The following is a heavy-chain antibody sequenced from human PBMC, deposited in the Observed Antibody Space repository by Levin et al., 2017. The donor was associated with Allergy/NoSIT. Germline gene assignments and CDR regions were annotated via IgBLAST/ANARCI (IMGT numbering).Heavy chain of an antibody. Sequence: GGSLRLSCAASGFAFSSYWMSWVRQAPGEGLEWVANTKNDGTEKFYVDSVKGRFTISRVTATNSVFLHMSSLRVEDTAVYYCARNWRSAFDVWGQGTMVTVSS. CDR1: GFAFSSYW. D-gene: IGHD2-8*02. CDR2: TKNDGTEK. J-gene: IGHJ3*01. CDR3: ARNWRSAFDV. V-gene: IGHV3-7*04.